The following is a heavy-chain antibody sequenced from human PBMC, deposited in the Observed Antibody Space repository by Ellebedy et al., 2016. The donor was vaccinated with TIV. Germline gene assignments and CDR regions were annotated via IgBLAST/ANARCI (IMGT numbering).Heavy chain of an antibody. V-gene: IGHV3-15*07. D-gene: IGHD3-10*01. Sequence: PGGSLRLSCAASGFTFSNAYMNWVRQAPGKGLEWVGRIESKTAGGTILYAAPVKGRFTISRDDSKNAVYLQMDGLKTEDTAVYYCTTEVIWFGKFGDDYWGQGTLVTVSS. CDR3: TTEVIWFGKFGDDY. J-gene: IGHJ4*02. CDR2: IESKTAGGTI. CDR1: GFTFSNAY.